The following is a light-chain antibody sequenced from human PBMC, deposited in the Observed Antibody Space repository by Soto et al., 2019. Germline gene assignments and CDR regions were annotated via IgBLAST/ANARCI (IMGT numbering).Light chain of an antibody. J-gene: IGKJ1*01. CDR1: QSISSW. V-gene: IGKV1-5*01. CDR3: QQFNSYWT. Sequence: DLPMTQSPSTLSAPLGDIVTITCRAGQSISSWLAWYQQKPGKAPKLLIYDASSLESGVPSRFSGSGSGTEFTLTISSLQPDDFATYYCQQFNSYWTFGQGTKVDI. CDR2: DAS.